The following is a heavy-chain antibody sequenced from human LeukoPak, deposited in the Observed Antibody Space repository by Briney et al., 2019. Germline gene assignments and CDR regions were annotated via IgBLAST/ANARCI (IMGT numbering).Heavy chain of an antibody. Sequence: SETLSLTCTVSGGSISSGGYYWSWIRQHPGKGLEWIGYIYYSGSTNYNPSLKSRVTMSVDTSKNQCTLKLSSVTAADTAVYYCARVGDYALKDWGQGTLVTVSS. CDR2: IYYSGST. V-gene: IGHV4-61*08. D-gene: IGHD3-16*01. CDR3: ARVGDYALKD. J-gene: IGHJ4*02. CDR1: GGSISSGGYY.